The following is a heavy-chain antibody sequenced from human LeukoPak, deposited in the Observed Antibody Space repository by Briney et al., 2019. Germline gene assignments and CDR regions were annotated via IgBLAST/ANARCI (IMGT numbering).Heavy chain of an antibody. V-gene: IGHV3-23*01. CDR1: GFTFSSYA. CDR3: AKDHAVPTDFDY. CDR2: ISGSGGST. Sequence: GGSLRLSCAASGFTFSSYAMSWVHQAPAKGLEWVSAISGSGGSTYYADSVKGRFTISRDNSKNTLYLQMNSLRAEDTAVYYCAKDHAVPTDFDYWGQGTLVTVSS. J-gene: IGHJ4*02. D-gene: IGHD4-17*01.